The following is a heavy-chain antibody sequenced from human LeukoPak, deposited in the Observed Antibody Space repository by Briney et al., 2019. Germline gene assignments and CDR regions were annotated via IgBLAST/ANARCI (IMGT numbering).Heavy chain of an antibody. CDR1: GGSISSSSYY. CDR2: IYYSGST. V-gene: IGHV4-39*01. D-gene: IGHD3-10*02. J-gene: IGHJ3*02. Sequence: SETLSLTCTVSGGSISSSSYYWGWIRQPPGEGLEWIGSIYYSGSTYYNPSLKSRVTISVDTSKNQFSLKLSSVTAADTAVYYCARPVLYYVIAFDIWGQGTMVTVSS. CDR3: ARPVLYYVIAFDI.